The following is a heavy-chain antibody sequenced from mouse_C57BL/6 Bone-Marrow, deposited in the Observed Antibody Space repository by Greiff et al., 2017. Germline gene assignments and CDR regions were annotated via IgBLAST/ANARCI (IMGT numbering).Heavy chain of an antibody. V-gene: IGHV1-55*01. CDR1: GYTFTSYW. Sequence: QVQLQQPGAELVKPGASVKMSCKASGYTFTSYWITWVKQRPGQGLEWIGDIYPASGSTNYNEKFKSKATLTVNTSSSTAYMQLSSRTSEDSAVYYCARETITNGVPFAYWGQWTLVTVSA. J-gene: IGHJ3*01. CDR2: IYPASGST. CDR3: ARETITNGVPFAY. D-gene: IGHD1-1*01.